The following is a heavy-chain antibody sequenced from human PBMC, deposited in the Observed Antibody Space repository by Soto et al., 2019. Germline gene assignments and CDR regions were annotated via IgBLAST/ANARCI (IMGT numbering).Heavy chain of an antibody. Sequence: EVQLLESGGGLVQPGGSLRLSCAASGFTFSSYAMSWVRQAPGKGLEWVSAISGSGGSTYYADSVKGRFTISRDNSKNTLYLQMNSLRVEDTAVYYCAKDRIETGYSSSWYRFGHGMDVWGQGTTVTVSS. CDR2: ISGSGGST. V-gene: IGHV3-23*01. J-gene: IGHJ6*02. D-gene: IGHD6-13*01. CDR3: AKDRIETGYSSSWYRFGHGMDV. CDR1: GFTFSSYA.